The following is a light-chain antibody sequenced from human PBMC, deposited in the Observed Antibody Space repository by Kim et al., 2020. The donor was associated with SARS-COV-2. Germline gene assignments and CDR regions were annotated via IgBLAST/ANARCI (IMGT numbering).Light chain of an antibody. CDR2: DAA. CDR3: KYCRIT. J-gene: IGKJ3*01. CDR1: QSVSPY. Sequence: SWTPADMSTRSCRANQSVSPYLARYPQNARRPPRLAIYDAANSATGIPSNFSGSTSVTDFIRSIDGLEPEDFAVYYCKYCRITFGPGTKVDIK. V-gene: IGKV3-11*01.